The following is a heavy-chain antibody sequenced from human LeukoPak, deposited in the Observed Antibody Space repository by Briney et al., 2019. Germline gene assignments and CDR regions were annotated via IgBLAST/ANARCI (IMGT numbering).Heavy chain of an antibody. D-gene: IGHD1-26*01. J-gene: IGHJ5*02. Sequence: GGSLRLSCAASGFTFREHHMIWIRQTPGKGLEGLSYINPSGNIMSDAASVVGRFTISRDNAKNSLYLQMNSLRAEDTAVYYCACSGSYPPENWFDPWGQGALVTVSS. CDR3: ACSGSYPPENWFDP. CDR1: GFTFREHH. V-gene: IGHV3-11*04. CDR2: INPSGNIM.